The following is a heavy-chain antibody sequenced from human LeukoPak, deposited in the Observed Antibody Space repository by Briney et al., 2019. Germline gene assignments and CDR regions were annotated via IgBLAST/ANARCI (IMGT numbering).Heavy chain of an antibody. CDR3: AEDVGVTPWYFDC. CDR1: GFTFSSNA. CDR2: VSDTSDTT. V-gene: IGHV3-23*01. J-gene: IGHJ4*02. Sequence: PGGSLRLSCAASGFTFSSNALTWVRQAPGQGLEWVSAVSDTSDTTYYADSVRGRFTISRDNSKNIVFLQMNSLRAEDTALYYCAEDVGVTPWYFDCWGQGTLVTVSS. D-gene: IGHD2-21*02.